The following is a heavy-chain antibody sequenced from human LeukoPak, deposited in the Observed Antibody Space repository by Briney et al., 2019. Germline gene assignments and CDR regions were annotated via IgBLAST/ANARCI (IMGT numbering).Heavy chain of an antibody. CDR2: IWCDGSNK. V-gene: IGHV3-33*01. D-gene: IGHD3-22*01. J-gene: IGHJ4*02. Sequence: GGSLRLSCAASGFTFSNYGMHWVRQAPGKGLEWVAVIWCDGSNKYYADSVKGRFTISRDNSKNTLYLQMNSLRAEDTAVYYCARSSGSGYRLGYWGQGTLVTVSS. CDR1: GFTFSNYG. CDR3: ARSSGSGYRLGY.